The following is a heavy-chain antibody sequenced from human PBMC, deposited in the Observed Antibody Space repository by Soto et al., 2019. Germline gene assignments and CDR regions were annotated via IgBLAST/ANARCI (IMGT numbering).Heavy chain of an antibody. D-gene: IGHD3-22*01. Sequence: SETLSLTCVVSGASVSSGTYYWSWLRQPPGKGLEWVGHIYYTGGTYYNTSLKRRVSISVDTSKNQFSLKLSSVTAADTAVYYCARHVGRDSSGYYPSYYYYYGMDVWGQGTTVTVSS. V-gene: IGHV4-61*01. CDR2: IYYTGGT. CDR1: GASVSSGTYY. CDR3: ARHVGRDSSGYYPSYYYYYGMDV. J-gene: IGHJ6*02.